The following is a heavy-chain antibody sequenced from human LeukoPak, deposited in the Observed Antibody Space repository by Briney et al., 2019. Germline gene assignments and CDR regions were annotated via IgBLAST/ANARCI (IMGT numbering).Heavy chain of an antibody. J-gene: IGHJ4*02. CDR2: INHSGGA. D-gene: IGHD2/OR15-2a*01. CDR1: GGSFIGYY. CDR3: ARRTMGPNYLYYFDY. V-gene: IGHV4-34*01. Sequence: PSETLSLTCAVYGGSFIGYYWSWIRQPPGKGLEWIGEINHSGGANYNPSLKSRVTISADTSKSQFSLKLGSVTAADTAVYYCARRTMGPNYLYYFDYWGQGTLVYVSS.